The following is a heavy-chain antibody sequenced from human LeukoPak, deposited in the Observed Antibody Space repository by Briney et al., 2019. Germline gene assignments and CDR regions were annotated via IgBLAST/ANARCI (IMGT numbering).Heavy chain of an antibody. CDR2: ISSSSSYT. D-gene: IGHD6-13*01. Sequence: PGGSLRLSCAASGFTFSDYYMSWIRHAPGKGLEWVSYISSSSSYTNYADSVKGRFTISRDNAKNSLYLQMNSLRAEDTAVYYCALLSEAAAGPLDYWGQGTLVTVSS. CDR3: ALLSEAAAGPLDY. J-gene: IGHJ4*02. V-gene: IGHV3-11*06. CDR1: GFTFSDYY.